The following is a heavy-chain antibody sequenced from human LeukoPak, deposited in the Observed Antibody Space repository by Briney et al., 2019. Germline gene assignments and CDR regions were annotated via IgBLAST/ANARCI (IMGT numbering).Heavy chain of an antibody. CDR3: ARGTTGSFDY. CDR2: IRSSSSYI. J-gene: IGHJ4*02. V-gene: IGHV3-21*01. CDR1: GFTFSSYS. D-gene: IGHD4-17*01. Sequence: KAGGSLRHSCAASGFTFSSYSMNWVRQAPGKGLEWVSSIRSSSSYIYYADSVKGRFTISRDNAKNSLYLQMNSLRAEDTAVYYCARGTTGSFDYWGQGTLVTVSS.